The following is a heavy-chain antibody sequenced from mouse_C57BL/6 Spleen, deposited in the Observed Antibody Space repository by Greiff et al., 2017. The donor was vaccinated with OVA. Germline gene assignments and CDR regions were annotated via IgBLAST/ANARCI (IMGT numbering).Heavy chain of an antibody. Sequence: LVESGPELVKPGASVKISCKASGYSFTDYNMNWVKQSNGKSLEWIGVINPNYGTTSYNQTFKGKATLTVDQSSSTADMQLNSLTSEDSAVDYCARGTTGVGYFDVWGTGTTVTVSS. J-gene: IGHJ1*03. CDR2: INPNYGTT. CDR3: ARGTTGVGYFDV. V-gene: IGHV1-39*01. CDR1: GYSFTDYN. D-gene: IGHD1-1*01.